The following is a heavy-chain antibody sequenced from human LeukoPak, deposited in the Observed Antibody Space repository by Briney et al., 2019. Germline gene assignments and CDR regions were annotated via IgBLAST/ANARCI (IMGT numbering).Heavy chain of an antibody. Sequence: SETLSLTCAVYGGSLIDHYWNWIRQPSGKGLEWIGEINHSGSTKYNPSLKSRVTISVDTSKNQFSLNLNSVTAADTAVYYCARGNIAAAVKYWGQGTLVTVSS. V-gene: IGHV4-34*01. CDR3: ARGNIAAAVKY. CDR2: INHSGST. D-gene: IGHD6-13*01. CDR1: GGSLIDHY. J-gene: IGHJ1*01.